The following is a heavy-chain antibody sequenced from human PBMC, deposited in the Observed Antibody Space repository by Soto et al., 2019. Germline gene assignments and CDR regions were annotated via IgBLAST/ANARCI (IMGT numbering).Heavy chain of an antibody. V-gene: IGHV4-59*12. D-gene: IGHD2-15*01. CDR3: ARDYRAPSAGAMDV. CDR2: VYYSGST. J-gene: IGHJ6*02. Sequence: PSETLSLTCSVSGGSISSSFWSWIRQPPGKGLEWIGAVYYSGSTYYNPSLKSRITISVDTSKNQFSLKLTSVTAADTAVYYCARDYRAPSAGAMDVWGQRTPVTVSS. CDR1: GGSISSSF.